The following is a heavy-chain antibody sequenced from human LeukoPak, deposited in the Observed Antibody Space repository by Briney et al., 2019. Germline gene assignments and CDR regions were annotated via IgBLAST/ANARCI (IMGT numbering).Heavy chain of an antibody. J-gene: IGHJ4*02. CDR1: GYTFTDYY. D-gene: IGHD3-22*01. CDR3: ARGGPYYDSSRANDLNY. CDR2: INPNSGGT. Sequence: ASVKVSCKASGYTFTDYYMQWVRQAPGQGLEWMGWINPNSGGTHFVQRFQGWVTMTRDTSISTAYMELSRLTSDDTAVYYCARGGPYYDSSRANDLNYWGQGTLVTVSS. V-gene: IGHV1-2*04.